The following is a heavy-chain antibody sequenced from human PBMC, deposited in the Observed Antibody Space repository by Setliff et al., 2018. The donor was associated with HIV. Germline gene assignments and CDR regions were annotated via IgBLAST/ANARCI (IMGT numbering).Heavy chain of an antibody. Sequence: GGSLRLSCAASGFTFSSYWMSWVRQAPGKGLEWVANIKQDGSEKYYVDSVKGRFTISGDNAKDTVYLEMKSLRGDDTAIYYCARVQYDSSGYYLGASNYYDYHMDVWGKGTTVTVSS. V-gene: IGHV3-7*03. CDR2: IKQDGSEK. CDR1: GFTFSSYW. CDR3: ARVQYDSSGYYLGASNYYDYHMDV. J-gene: IGHJ6*03. D-gene: IGHD3-22*01.